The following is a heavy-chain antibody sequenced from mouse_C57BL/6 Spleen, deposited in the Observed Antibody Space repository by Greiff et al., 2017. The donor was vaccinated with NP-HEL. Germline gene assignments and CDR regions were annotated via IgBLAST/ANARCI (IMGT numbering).Heavy chain of an antibody. D-gene: IGHD4-1*01. V-gene: IGHV5-6*01. J-gene: IGHJ4*01. CDR1: GFTFSSYG. CDR3: ARQGTGTDAMDY. Sequence: EVQLQESGGDLVKPGGSLKLSCAASGFTFSSYGMSWVRQTPDKRLEWVATISSGGSYTYYPDSVKGRFTISRDNAKNTLYRQMSSLKSEDTAMYYCARQGTGTDAMDYWGQGTSVTVSS. CDR2: ISSGGSYT.